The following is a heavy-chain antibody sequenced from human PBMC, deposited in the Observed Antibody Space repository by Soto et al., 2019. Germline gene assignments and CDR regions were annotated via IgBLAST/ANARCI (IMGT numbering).Heavy chain of an antibody. V-gene: IGHV4-31*03. Sequence: QVQLQESGPGLVKPPSTLSLTCTVSCGSISSGGYYWCWSRQHPATSREWFGAISYSGSTYYNPSYWIRVIISVDTNKNQFSMKVSAVPAADQDVYYCARIFPHCSSTSCYLGAFDLWGQRTLVTVSS. CDR2: ISYSGST. CDR1: CGSISSGGYY. CDR3: ARIFPHCSSTSCYLGAFDL. J-gene: IGHJ3*01. D-gene: IGHD2-2*01.